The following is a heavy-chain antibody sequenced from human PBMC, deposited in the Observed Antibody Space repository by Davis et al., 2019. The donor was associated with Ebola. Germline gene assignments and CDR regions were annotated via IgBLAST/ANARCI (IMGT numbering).Heavy chain of an antibody. J-gene: IGHJ4*02. CDR3: AKATGGTGDPFDY. Sequence: PGGSLRLSCAASGFTFSSYAMSWVRQAPGKGLEWVSAISGSGSSTYYADSVKGRFTISRHNSKNTLYLQMNSLRAEDTAVYYCAKATGGTGDPFDYWGQGTLVTVSS. CDR2: ISGSGSST. CDR1: GFTFSSYA. D-gene: IGHD7-27*01. V-gene: IGHV3-23*01.